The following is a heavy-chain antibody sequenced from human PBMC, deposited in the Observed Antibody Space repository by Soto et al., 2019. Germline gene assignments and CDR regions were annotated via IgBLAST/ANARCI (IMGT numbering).Heavy chain of an antibody. CDR3: ARTPNPGYCSSTSCYTGYNWFDP. V-gene: IGHV1-69*06. CDR2: IIPIFGTA. CDR1: GGTFSSYA. D-gene: IGHD2-2*02. J-gene: IGHJ5*02. Sequence: GASVKVSCKASGGTFSSYAISCVRQAPGQGLEWMGGIIPIFGTANYAQKFQGRVTITADKSTSTAYMELSSLRSEDTAVYYCARTPNPGYCSSTSCYTGYNWFDPWGQGTLVTVSS.